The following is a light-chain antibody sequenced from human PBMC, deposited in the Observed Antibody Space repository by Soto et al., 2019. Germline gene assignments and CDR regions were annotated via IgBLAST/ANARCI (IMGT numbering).Light chain of an antibody. CDR2: ATS. J-gene: IGKJ5*01. CDR3: QQLNSYPIT. Sequence: DLQLTQSPSFLSASVGDRVTITCRASQGLSSYLAWYQQKPGKAPKLLIYATSTLQSGVPSRFSGSGSGTEFTLTISSLQPEDFATYSCQQLNSYPITFGRGTRLEIK. V-gene: IGKV1-9*01. CDR1: QGLSSY.